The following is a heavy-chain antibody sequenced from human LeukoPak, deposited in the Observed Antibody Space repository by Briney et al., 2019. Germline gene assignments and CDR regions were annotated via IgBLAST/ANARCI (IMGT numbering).Heavy chain of an antibody. D-gene: IGHD4-17*01. CDR2: IYFTGNT. CDR1: GYSISSGYY. Sequence: PSETLSLTCTVSGYSISSGYYWAWIRQPTGGGLEWIGSIYFTGNTYYNSSLQSRVIISVDTSNNQFSLQLDSVTAADTAVYYCARDGLDYGDYGGGYWGQGTLVTVSS. V-gene: IGHV4-38-2*02. CDR3: ARDGLDYGDYGGGY. J-gene: IGHJ4*02.